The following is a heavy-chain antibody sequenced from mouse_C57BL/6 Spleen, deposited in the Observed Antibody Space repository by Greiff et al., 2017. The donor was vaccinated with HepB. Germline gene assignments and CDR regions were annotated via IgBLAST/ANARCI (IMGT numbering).Heavy chain of an antibody. J-gene: IGHJ2*01. CDR1: GFTFSSYA. CDR3: ARGLWLRSYYFDY. CDR2: ISDGGSYT. V-gene: IGHV5-4*03. Sequence: EVKLVESGGGLVKPGGSLKLSCAASGFTFSSYAMSWVRQTPEKRLEWVATISDGGSYTYYPDNVKGRFTISRDNAKNNLYLQMSHLKSEDTAMYYCARGLWLRSYYFDYWGQGTTLTVSS. D-gene: IGHD2-2*01.